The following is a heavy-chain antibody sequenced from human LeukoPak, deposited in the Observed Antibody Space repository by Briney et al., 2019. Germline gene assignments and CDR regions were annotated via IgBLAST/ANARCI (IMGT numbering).Heavy chain of an antibody. CDR1: GFTFNSYG. CDR3: GKNRGAAAGASDY. V-gene: IGHV3-33*06. CDR2: IWYDGSNK. J-gene: IGHJ4*02. Sequence: GTSLRLSCAASGFTFNSYGMHWVRQAPGKGLEWVAFIWYDGSNKYYADSVKGRFTISRDNSRNTLYLQMNSLRAEDTAVYYCGKNRGAAAGASDYWGQGTLVTVSS. D-gene: IGHD6-13*01.